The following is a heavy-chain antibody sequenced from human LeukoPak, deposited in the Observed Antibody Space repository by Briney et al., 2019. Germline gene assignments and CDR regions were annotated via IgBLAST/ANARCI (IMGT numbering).Heavy chain of an antibody. V-gene: IGHV4-39*07. CDR2: IYYSGST. D-gene: IGHD2-2*01. J-gene: IGHJ6*03. Sequence: PSETLSLTCTVSGGSISSSSYYWGWIRQPPGKGLEWIGSIYYSGSTYYNPSLKSRVTISVDTSKNQFSLKLSSVTAADTAVYYCARRTHTDYCSSTSCYYYYYMDVWGKGTTVTISS. CDR3: ARRTHTDYCSSTSCYYYYYMDV. CDR1: GGSISSSSYY.